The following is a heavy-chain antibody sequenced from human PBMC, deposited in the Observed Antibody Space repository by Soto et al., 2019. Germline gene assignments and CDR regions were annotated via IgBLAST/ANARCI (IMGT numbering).Heavy chain of an antibody. CDR2: ISSSSIYI. CDR3: ASITTGTTTVDY. CDR1: GFTFSSYS. D-gene: IGHD1-7*01. Sequence: PGGSLRLSCAASGFTFSSYSMNWVRQAPGKGLEWVSSISSSSIYIYYADSVKGRFTISRDNAKNSLYLQMNSLRAEDTAVYYCASITTGTTTVDYWGQGTLVTVSS. J-gene: IGHJ4*02. V-gene: IGHV3-21*01.